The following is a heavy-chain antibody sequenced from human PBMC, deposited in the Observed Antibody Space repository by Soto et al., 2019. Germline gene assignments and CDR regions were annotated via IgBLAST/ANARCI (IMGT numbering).Heavy chain of an antibody. J-gene: IGHJ4*02. D-gene: IGHD3-22*01. CDR2: LSFSRST. CDR1: GASITTSSYF. Sequence: SETLSLTCGVSGASITTSSYFWAWIRQPPGKPLEWIGSLSFSRSTYYNPSLKSRVAISVDTSKNEFSLNLSSVAAADTAVYFCARSTLFYDNYFDSWGLGTLVTVSS. V-gene: IGHV4-39*01. CDR3: ARSTLFYDNYFDS.